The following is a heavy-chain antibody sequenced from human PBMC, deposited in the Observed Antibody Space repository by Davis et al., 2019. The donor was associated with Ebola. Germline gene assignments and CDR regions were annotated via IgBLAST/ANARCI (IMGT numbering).Heavy chain of an antibody. CDR1: GLTFSHAW. CDR2: IKSKTDGGTT. D-gene: IGHD2-15*01. Sequence: PGGSLRLSCVDSGLTFSHAWMNWVRQAPGKGLEWVGRIKSKTDGGTTDYAAPVKGRFTISRDDSKNTLHLQMNSLTTEDTAVYYCTTTRVTTMLVVNTYHDAFDIWGQGTMVTVSS. CDR3: TTTRVTTMLVVNTYHDAFDI. J-gene: IGHJ3*02. V-gene: IGHV3-15*01.